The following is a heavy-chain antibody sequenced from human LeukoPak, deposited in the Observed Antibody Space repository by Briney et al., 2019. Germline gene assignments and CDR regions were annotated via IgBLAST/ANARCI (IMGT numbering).Heavy chain of an antibody. Sequence: PSETLSLTCAVYGGSFSGYYWSWIRQPPGKGLEWIGEINHSGSTNYNPSLKSRVTISVDTSKNQFSLKLSSVTAADTAVYYCARGNQLLDYYYYGMDVWGQGTTVTVSS. V-gene: IGHV4-34*01. CDR3: ARGNQLLDYYYYGMDV. J-gene: IGHJ6*02. CDR1: GGSFSGYY. CDR2: INHSGST. D-gene: IGHD2-2*01.